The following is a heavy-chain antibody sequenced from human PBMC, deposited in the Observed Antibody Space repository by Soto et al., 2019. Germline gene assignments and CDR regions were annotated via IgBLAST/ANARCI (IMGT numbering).Heavy chain of an antibody. V-gene: IGHV4-61*01. J-gene: IGHJ4*02. D-gene: IGHD5-18*01. Sequence: SETLSLTCTVSGGSVSSGSYYWSWIRQPPGKGLEWIGYIYYSGSTNYNPSLKSRVTISVDTSKNQFSLKLSSVTAADTAVYYCARFRLLQGYSYGHYFDYWGQGTLVTVSS. CDR1: GGSVSSGSYY. CDR3: ARFRLLQGYSYGHYFDY. CDR2: IYYSGST.